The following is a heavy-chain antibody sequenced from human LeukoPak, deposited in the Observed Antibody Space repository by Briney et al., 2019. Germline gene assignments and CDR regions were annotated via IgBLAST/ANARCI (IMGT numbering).Heavy chain of an antibody. CDR1: GYTFTSYG. D-gene: IGHD2-15*01. CDR3: ARDRPSTRPVGGFDY. Sequence: ASVKVSCKASGYTFTSYGISWVRQAPGQGLEWMGWISAYNGKTNYAQKLQGRVTMTTDTPTSTAYMELRSLRSDDTAVYYCARDRPSTRPVGGFDYWGQGTLVTVSS. V-gene: IGHV1-18*01. J-gene: IGHJ4*02. CDR2: ISAYNGKT.